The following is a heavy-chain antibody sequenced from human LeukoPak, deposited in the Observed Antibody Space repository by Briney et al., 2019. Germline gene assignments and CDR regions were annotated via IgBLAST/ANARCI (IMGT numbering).Heavy chain of an antibody. V-gene: IGHV1-18*01. CDR1: GYTFTNYG. Sequence: ASVKVSCKASGYTFTNYGVSWVRQAPGQGLEWMGWVSGYNGYTNYAQKMQGRVTMTTDTSTSTAYMELGSLRSDDTAVYYCARDRREQLVRGPWFDPWGQGTLVTVSS. CDR3: ARDRREQLVRGPWFDP. CDR2: VSGYNGYT. D-gene: IGHD6-13*01. J-gene: IGHJ5*02.